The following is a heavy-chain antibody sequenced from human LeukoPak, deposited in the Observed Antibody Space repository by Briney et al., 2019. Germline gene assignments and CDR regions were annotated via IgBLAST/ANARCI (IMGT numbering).Heavy chain of an antibody. CDR2: ISAYNGNT. Sequence: ASVKVSCKASGYTLTSYGISWVRQAPGQGLEWMGWISAYNGNTNYAQKLQGRVTMTTDTSTSTAYMELRSLRSDDTAVYYCASGGNYDILTGYYIEYFQHWGQGTLVTVSS. CDR1: GYTLTSYG. J-gene: IGHJ1*01. D-gene: IGHD3-9*01. CDR3: ASGGNYDILTGYYIEYFQH. V-gene: IGHV1-18*01.